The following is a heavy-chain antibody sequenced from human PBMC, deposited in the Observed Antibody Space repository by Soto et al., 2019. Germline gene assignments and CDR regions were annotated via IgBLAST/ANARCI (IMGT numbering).Heavy chain of an antibody. CDR3: ATAPPVAGTGAFDI. CDR1: GYTLTELS. CDR2: FDPEDGET. D-gene: IGHD6-19*01. Sequence: ASVKVSCKVSGYTLTELSMHWVRQAPGKGLEWMGGFDPEDGETIYAQKFQGRVTMTEDTSTDTAYMELSSLRSEDTAVYYCATAPPVAGTGAFDIWGQGTMVTVSS. V-gene: IGHV1-24*01. J-gene: IGHJ3*02.